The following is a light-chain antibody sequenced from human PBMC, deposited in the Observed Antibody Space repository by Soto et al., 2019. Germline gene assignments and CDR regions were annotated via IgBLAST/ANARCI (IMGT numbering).Light chain of an antibody. Sequence: QITQAPSSLSASVGDSITITCXASQDIRNDLGWYQQKPGKAPRLLIYAASSLQSGVPSRFSGSGSGTDFTLTISSLQPGDFATYYCLQDYTYPRTFGQGSKVDIK. CDR3: LQDYTYPRT. CDR2: AAS. J-gene: IGKJ1*01. V-gene: IGKV1-6*01. CDR1: QDIRND.